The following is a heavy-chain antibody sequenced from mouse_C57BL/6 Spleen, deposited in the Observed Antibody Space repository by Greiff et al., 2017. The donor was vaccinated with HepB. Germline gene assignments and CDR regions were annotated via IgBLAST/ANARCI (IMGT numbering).Heavy chain of an antibody. J-gene: IGHJ2*01. CDR1: GYTFTSYW. CDR3: ARGGREYYFDY. D-gene: IGHD3-3*01. Sequence: QVQLQQPGAELVKPGASVKLSCKASGYTFTSYWMQWVKQRPGQGLEWIGEIDPSDSYTNYNQKFKGKATLTVDTSSSTAYMQLSSLTSEDSAVYYCARGGREYYFDYWGQGTTLTVSS. CDR2: IDPSDSYT. V-gene: IGHV1-50*01.